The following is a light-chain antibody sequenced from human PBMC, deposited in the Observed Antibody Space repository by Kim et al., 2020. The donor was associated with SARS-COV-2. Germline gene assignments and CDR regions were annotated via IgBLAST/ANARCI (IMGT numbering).Light chain of an antibody. CDR1: SSAVGGYIH. V-gene: IGLV2-14*04. Sequence: GQSSTISCTGTSSAVGGYIHVSWYQQHPGKAPKLTIYDVNKRPSGASDRFSGSKSANTASLTISGLQAEDEAEYYCSSFTTIGTWVFGGGTKLTVL. J-gene: IGLJ3*02. CDR3: SSFTTIGTWV. CDR2: DVN.